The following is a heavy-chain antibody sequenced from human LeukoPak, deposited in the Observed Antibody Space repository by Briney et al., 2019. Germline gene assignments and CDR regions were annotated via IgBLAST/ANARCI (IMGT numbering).Heavy chain of an antibody. J-gene: IGHJ6*02. CDR2: ISYDGSNK. V-gene: IGHV3-30*18. Sequence: GGSLRLSCAASGFTFSSYGMHWVRQAPGKGLEWVAVISYDGSNKYYADSVKGRFTISRDNSKNTLYLQMNSLRAEDTAVYYCAKGDGTDVWGQGTTVTVSS. CDR3: AKGDGTDV. CDR1: GFTFSSYG.